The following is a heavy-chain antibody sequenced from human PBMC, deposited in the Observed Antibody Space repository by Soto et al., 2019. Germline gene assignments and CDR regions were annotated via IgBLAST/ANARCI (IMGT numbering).Heavy chain of an antibody. J-gene: IGHJ6*02. CDR2: IIPIFGTA. CDR1: GGTFSSYA. D-gene: IGHD3-3*01. V-gene: IGHV1-69*13. Sequence: SVKVSCKASGGTFSSYAISWVRQAPGQGLEWMGGIIPIFGTANYAQKFQGRVTITADESTSTAYMELSSLRSEDTAVYYCARDGITIFGVVGDYYYGMDVWGQGTTVTVSS. CDR3: ARDGITIFGVVGDYYYGMDV.